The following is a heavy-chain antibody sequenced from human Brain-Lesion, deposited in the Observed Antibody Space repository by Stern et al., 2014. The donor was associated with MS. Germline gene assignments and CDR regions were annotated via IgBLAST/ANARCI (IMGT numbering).Heavy chain of an antibody. CDR1: GGTFGTYP. CDR3: AKDGPALVTNWFDP. CDR2: IIPLFGSP. Sequence: VHLVESGPEVKKPGSSVQVSCKASGGTFGTYPITWLRQAPGQGLEWMGRIIPLFGSPNYAQKFQGRVTITADRSTTTVYMKLSSLKSDDAAVYYCAKDGPALVTNWFDPWGRGTLVTVSS. D-gene: IGHD5-18*01. J-gene: IGHJ5*02. V-gene: IGHV1-69*06.